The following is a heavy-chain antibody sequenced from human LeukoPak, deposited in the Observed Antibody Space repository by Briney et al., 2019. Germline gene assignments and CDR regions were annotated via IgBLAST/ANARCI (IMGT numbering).Heavy chain of an antibody. J-gene: IGHJ3*02. CDR3: ARSNPGDENDAFDI. Sequence: GGSLRLSCAASGFTVSSNYMSWVRQAPGKGLKWVSVIYSGGSTYYADSVKGRFTISRDNSKNTLYLQMNSLRAEDTAVYYCARSNPGDENDAFDIWGQGTMVTVSS. V-gene: IGHV3-66*01. CDR1: GFTVSSNY. CDR2: IYSGGST.